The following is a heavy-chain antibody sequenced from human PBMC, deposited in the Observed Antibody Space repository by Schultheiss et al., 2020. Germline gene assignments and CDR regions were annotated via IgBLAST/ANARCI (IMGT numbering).Heavy chain of an antibody. D-gene: IGHD5-12*01. CDR2: IKQDGSEK. V-gene: IGHV3-7*03. J-gene: IGHJ4*02. CDR3: ARGIGYSGYYYEPAFDY. CDR1: GFTFSSYW. Sequence: GGSLRLSCAASGFTFSSYWMSWVRQAPGKGLEWVANIKQDGSEKYYVDSVKGRFTISRDNAKNSLYLQMNSLKTEDTAVYYCARGIGYSGYYYEPAFDYWGQGTLVTVSA.